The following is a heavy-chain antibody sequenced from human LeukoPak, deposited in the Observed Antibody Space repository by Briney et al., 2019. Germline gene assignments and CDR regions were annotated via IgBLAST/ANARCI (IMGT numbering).Heavy chain of an antibody. D-gene: IGHD3-10*01. V-gene: IGHV3-11*01. CDR1: GFTFSDYY. CDR2: ISSSGSTI. CDR3: ARITMVRGVIIRRNYYYYMDV. Sequence: GGSLRLSCAASGFTFSDYYMSWIRQAPGKGLEWVSYISSSGSTIYYADSVKGRFTISRDNAKNSLYLQMNSLRAEDTAVYYCARITMVRGVIIRRNYYYYMDVWGQGTTVTISS. J-gene: IGHJ6*03.